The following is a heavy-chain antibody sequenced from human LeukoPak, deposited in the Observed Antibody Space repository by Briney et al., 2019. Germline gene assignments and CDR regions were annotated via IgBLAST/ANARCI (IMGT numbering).Heavy chain of an antibody. CDR2: IYYSGST. Sequence: PSETLSLTCTVSGGSISSSSYYWGWIRQPPGKGLEWIGSIYYSGSTYYNPSLKSRVTISVDTSKNQFSLKLSSVTAADTAVYYCARGEVTTMGEGIDYWGQGTLVTVSS. CDR1: GGSISSSSYY. V-gene: IGHV4-39*01. CDR3: ARGEVTTMGEGIDY. D-gene: IGHD5-18*01. J-gene: IGHJ4*02.